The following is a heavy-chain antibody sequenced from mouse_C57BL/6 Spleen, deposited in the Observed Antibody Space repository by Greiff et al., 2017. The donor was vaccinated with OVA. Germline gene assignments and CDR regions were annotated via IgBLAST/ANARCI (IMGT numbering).Heavy chain of an antibody. J-gene: IGHJ2*01. CDR2: INPNNGGT. V-gene: IGHV1-26*01. CDR1: GYTFTDYY. Sequence: VQLKQSGPELVKPGASVKISCKASGYTFTDYYMNWVKQSHGKSLEWIGDINPNNGGTSYNQKFKGKATLTVYKSSSTAYMELRSLTSEDSAVYYCARSLLTGTFDYWGQGTTLTVSS. CDR3: ARSLLTGTFDY. D-gene: IGHD4-1*01.